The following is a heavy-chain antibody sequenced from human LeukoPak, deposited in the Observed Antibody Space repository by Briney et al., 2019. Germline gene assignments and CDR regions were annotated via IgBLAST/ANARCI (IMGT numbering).Heavy chain of an antibody. D-gene: IGHD6-19*01. V-gene: IGHV3-23*01. J-gene: IGHJ4*02. CDR3: AKDYSSGSYDY. CDR1: GFTFSSFA. CDR2: ISGTGDST. Sequence: PGGSLRLSCAASGFTFSSFAMNWVRQAPGKGLEWVSTISGTGDSTNYADSVKGRFTISRDNSKNTLSLQLNSLRAEDTAVYYCAKDYSSGSYDYWGQGTLVTVSS.